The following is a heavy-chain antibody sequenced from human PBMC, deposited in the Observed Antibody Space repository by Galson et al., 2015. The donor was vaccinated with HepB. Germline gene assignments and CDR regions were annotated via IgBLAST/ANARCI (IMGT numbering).Heavy chain of an antibody. CDR1: GFTFGNYP. CDR3: VRDAQRGGSGAWYFDF. D-gene: IGHD6-25*01. J-gene: IGHJ4*02. V-gene: IGHV3-30*04. CDR2: ISYDGRKE. Sequence: SLRLSCAASGFTFGNYPMHWVRQSPGKGLEWVAVISYDGRKEELADPVRGRFSISRDNSQNKLYLQLNSLRPEDTALYYCVRDAQRGGSGAWYFDFWGQGTLVTVSS.